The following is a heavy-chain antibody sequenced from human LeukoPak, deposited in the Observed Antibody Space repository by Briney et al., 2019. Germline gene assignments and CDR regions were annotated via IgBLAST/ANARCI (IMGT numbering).Heavy chain of an antibody. V-gene: IGHV3-23*01. Sequence: GGSLRLSCAASGFTFSNYAMNWVRQAPGKGLEWVSTISGSGGSTYYADSVKGRFTISRDNSKNTLYLQMNGLRAEDTAVYYCAKPLYNSGWYGGGDYWGQGVLVTVSS. CDR2: ISGSGGST. CDR1: GFTFSNYA. D-gene: IGHD6-19*01. CDR3: AKPLYNSGWYGGGDY. J-gene: IGHJ4*02.